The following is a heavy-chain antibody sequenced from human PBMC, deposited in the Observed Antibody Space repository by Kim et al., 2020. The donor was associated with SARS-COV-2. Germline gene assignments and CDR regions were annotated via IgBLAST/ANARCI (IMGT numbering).Heavy chain of an antibody. V-gene: IGHV4-39*01. J-gene: IGHJ4*01. D-gene: IGHD3-16*02. CDR3: ARLYAFTGCYPAHYFD. CDR2: LSYSGRT. CDR1: GASIGSHGSF. Sequence: SETLSLTCTVSGASIGSHGSFWAWIRQPPGRGLEWIASLSYSGRTYNTPSPERQVPTSLDTSKTLFSLPLTSVTAADTAVYHCARLYAFTGCYPAHYFD.